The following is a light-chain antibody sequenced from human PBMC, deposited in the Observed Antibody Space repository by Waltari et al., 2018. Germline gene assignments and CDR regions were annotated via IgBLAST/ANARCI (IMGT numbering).Light chain of an antibody. CDR2: DVR. CDR3: ASYTSSSLI. J-gene: IGLJ2*01. CDR1: SSDIGLYNY. Sequence: QSALTQPASVSGSPGQSITISCTGTSSDIGLYNYVSWYQQHPDRDPKLLIFDVRNRASGVPNRFSGSKSGNTASLTITGLQAEDEADYYCASYTSSSLIFGGGTKLTVL. V-gene: IGLV2-14*03.